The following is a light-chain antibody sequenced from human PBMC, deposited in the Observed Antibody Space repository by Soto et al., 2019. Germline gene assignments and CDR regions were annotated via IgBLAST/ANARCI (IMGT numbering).Light chain of an antibody. CDR1: QSIRSW. CDR3: QQYESYFRT. V-gene: IGKV1-5*03. Sequence: DIQMTQSPSTLSASVGDRVTITCRASQSIRSWLAWYQQKPGKAPKLLIYKASSLEIGVPSRFSGSGSGTEFTLTISSLQPDDFATYYCQQYESYFRTFGQGTKVEIK. CDR2: KAS. J-gene: IGKJ1*01.